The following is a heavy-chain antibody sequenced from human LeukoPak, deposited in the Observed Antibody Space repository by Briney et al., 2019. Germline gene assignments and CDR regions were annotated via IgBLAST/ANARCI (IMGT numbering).Heavy chain of an antibody. Sequence: GGSLRLSCAGSGFTFSSYAMSWVRQAPGKGLEGVSAISYTGATTYDADSVKGRFTISRDNSRSTLYLQMNSLSAEDTALYYCAKDTSIGRYCTNGVCSPFDYWGQGTLVTVSS. CDR2: ISYTGATT. V-gene: IGHV3-23*01. CDR1: GFTFSSYA. CDR3: AKDTSIGRYCTNGVCSPFDY. D-gene: IGHD2-8*01. J-gene: IGHJ4*02.